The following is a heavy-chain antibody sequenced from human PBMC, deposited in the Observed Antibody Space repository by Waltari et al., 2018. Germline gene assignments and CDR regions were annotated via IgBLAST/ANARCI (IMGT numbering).Heavy chain of an antibody. CDR3: ATEPAPGAGINY. CDR1: GFTFGVFS. CDR2: TSARRAAI. D-gene: IGHD6-19*01. V-gene: IGHV3-48*01. J-gene: IGHJ4*02. Sequence: EVQLVESGGGFVQPGGSLRLSCLGSGFTFGVFSMHWIRQAPGKGLEWVACTSARRAAICYAESVKGRFTISRDNAKNSLFLQMTNLGVEDTAVYYCATEPAPGAGINYWGQGILVTVSS.